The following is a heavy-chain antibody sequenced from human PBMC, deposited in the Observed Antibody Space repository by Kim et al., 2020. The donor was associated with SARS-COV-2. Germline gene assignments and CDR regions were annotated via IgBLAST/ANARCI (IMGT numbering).Heavy chain of an antibody. D-gene: IGHD6-13*01. CDR2: IYYSGST. CDR3: ARRSHSGAAATFDY. V-gene: IGHV4-39*01. J-gene: IGHJ4*01. Sequence: SETLSLTCTVSGGSISSSSYYWGWIRQPPGKGLEWIGSIYYSGSTYYNPSLKSRVTISVDTSKNQFSLKLSSVTAADTAVYYFARRSHSGAAATFDYWG. CDR1: GGSISSSSYY.